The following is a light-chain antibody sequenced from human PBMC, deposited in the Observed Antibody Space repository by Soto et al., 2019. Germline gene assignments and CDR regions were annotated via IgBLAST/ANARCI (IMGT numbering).Light chain of an antibody. CDR2: GNS. Sequence: QSVLTQPPSVSGAPGQRVTISCTGSSSNIGAGYDVHWYQQLPGTAPKLLIYGNSNRPSGVPDRFSGSKSGTSASLAITGLQAEDEADYYCAAWDDSLSCPVFGGGTKLTVL. V-gene: IGLV1-40*01. CDR1: SSNIGAGYD. CDR3: AAWDDSLSCPV. J-gene: IGLJ3*02.